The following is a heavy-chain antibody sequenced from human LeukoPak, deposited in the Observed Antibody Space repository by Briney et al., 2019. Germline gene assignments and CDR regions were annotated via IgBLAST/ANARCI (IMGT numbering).Heavy chain of an antibody. D-gene: IGHD3-10*01. Sequence: GGSLRLSCAASGFTFDDYAMHWVRQAPGKGLEWVSGISWNSGSIGYADSVKGRFTISRDNAKNSLYLQMNSLRAEDTALYYCAKAPGGFLRLHYLDYWGQGTLVTVSS. V-gene: IGHV3-9*01. CDR2: ISWNSGSI. J-gene: IGHJ4*02. CDR1: GFTFDDYA. CDR3: AKAPGGFLRLHYLDY.